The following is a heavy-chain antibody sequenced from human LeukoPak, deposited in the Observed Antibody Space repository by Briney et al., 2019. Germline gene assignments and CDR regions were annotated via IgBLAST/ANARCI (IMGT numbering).Heavy chain of an antibody. CDR1: GFTFSSYW. V-gene: IGHV3-53*01. CDR2: IYSGGST. D-gene: IGHD6-13*01. Sequence: GGSLRLSCAASGFTFSSYWMSWVRQAPGKGLEWVSVIYSGGSTYYADSVKGRFTISRDNSKNTLYLQMNSLRAEDTAVYYCARDRPSQRGSSSYGMDVWGQGTTVTVSS. J-gene: IGHJ6*02. CDR3: ARDRPSQRGSSSYGMDV.